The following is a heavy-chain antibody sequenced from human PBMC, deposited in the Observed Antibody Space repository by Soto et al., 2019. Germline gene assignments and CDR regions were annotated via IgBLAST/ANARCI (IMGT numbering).Heavy chain of an antibody. D-gene: IGHD2-8*01. CDR1: GGSISGYY. Sequence: SETLSLTCNASGGSISGYYWSWIRQPPGKGLEYIGYIYYRGSTNYNPSLESRVTMSVDTSRNQFSLKVNSVTAADTAVYYCETPNMLHFYYALDLWGQGTTVTVSS. J-gene: IGHJ6*02. V-gene: IGHV4-59*01. CDR3: ETPNMLHFYYALDL. CDR2: IYYRGST.